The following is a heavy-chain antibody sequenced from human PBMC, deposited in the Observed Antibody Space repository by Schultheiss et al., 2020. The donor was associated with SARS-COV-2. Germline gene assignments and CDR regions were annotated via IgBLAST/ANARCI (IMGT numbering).Heavy chain of an antibody. Sequence: GESLKISCAASGFTFSDYYMSWIRQAPGKGLEWVSYISSSGSTIYYADSVKGRFTISRDNAKNSLYLQMNSLSAEDTAVYYCARGGGYNLGGDAFDIWGQGTMVTVSS. CDR3: ARGGGYNLGGDAFDI. CDR2: ISSSGSTI. V-gene: IGHV3-11*04. D-gene: IGHD5-24*01. J-gene: IGHJ3*02. CDR1: GFTFSDYY.